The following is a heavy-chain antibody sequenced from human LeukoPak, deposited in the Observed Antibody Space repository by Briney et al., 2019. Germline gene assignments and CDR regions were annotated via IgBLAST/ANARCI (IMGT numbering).Heavy chain of an antibody. V-gene: IGHV3-23*01. CDR3: ARDLEAANTYYFDY. J-gene: IGHJ4*02. D-gene: IGHD6-13*01. CDR1: GFTFSAYS. Sequence: PGGSLRLSCAASGFTFSAYSMSWVRQAPGKGLEWVSLLTGSGGSTFYADSVKGRFTISRDNSKNTVYLQVNSLRDEDTAVYYCARDLEAANTYYFDYWGQGTMVTVSS. CDR2: LTGSGGST.